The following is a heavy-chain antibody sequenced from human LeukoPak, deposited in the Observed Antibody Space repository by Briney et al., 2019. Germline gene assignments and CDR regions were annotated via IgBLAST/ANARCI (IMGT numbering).Heavy chain of an antibody. CDR2: INPNSGGT. V-gene: IGHV1-2*02. J-gene: IGHJ4*02. CDR3: ARVKVYSNYAVDY. D-gene: IGHD4-11*01. Sequence: ASVKVSCKASGYTFTGYYMHWGRQAPGQGLEWMGWINPNSGGTNYAQKFQGRFTMTRDTSISTAYMELRRLRSDDTAVYYCARVKVYSNYAVDYWGQGTLVTVSS. CDR1: GYTFTGYY.